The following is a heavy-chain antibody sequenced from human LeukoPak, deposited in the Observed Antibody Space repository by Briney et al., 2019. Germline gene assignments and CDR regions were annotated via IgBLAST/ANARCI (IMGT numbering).Heavy chain of an antibody. J-gene: IGHJ3*02. V-gene: IGHV4-59*01. Sequence: SETLSLTCTVSGGSISNYYWSWIRQPPGRGLEWIAYIYYSGSTNYNPSLKSRVTISVDTSKNQFSLELSSVTAADTAVYYCARHQWLEIDAFDIWGQGTMVTVSS. CDR3: ARHQWLEIDAFDI. CDR2: IYYSGST. CDR1: GGSISNYY. D-gene: IGHD6-19*01.